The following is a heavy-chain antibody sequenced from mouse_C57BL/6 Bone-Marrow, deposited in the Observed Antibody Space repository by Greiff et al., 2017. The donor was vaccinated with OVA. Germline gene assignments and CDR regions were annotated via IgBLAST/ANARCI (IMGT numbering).Heavy chain of an antibody. CDR1: GYSITSGYY. V-gene: IGHV3-6*01. CDR3: ARGGSSPFDY. D-gene: IGHD1-1*01. CDR2: ISYDGSN. J-gene: IGHJ2*01. Sequence: EVQVVESGPGLVKPSQSLSLTCSVSGYSITSGYYWNWIRQFPGNQLEWMGYISYDGSNNYNPSLKNRISITRDTSKNQFFLKLESVTTEDTATDYCARGGSSPFDYWGQGTTLTVSS.